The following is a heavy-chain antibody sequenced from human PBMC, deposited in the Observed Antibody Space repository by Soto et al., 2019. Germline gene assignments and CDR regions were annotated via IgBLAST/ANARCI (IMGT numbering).Heavy chain of an antibody. CDR2: ISYDGSNK. Sequence: QVQLVESGGGVVQPGGSLRLSCAASGFTFSSYGMHWVRQAPGKGLEWVAVISYDGSNKYYADSVKGRFTISRDNSKNTLYLQMNSLRAEDTAVYYCAKDRWLGEWGQGTLVTVSS. CDR3: AKDRWLGE. V-gene: IGHV3-30*18. J-gene: IGHJ4*02. CDR1: GFTFSSYG. D-gene: IGHD5-12*01.